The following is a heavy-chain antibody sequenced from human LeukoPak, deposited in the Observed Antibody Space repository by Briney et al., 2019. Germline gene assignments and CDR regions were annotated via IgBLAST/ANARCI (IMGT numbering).Heavy chain of an antibody. V-gene: IGHV1-18*01. CDR1: GYTFTSYG. J-gene: IGHJ3*02. CDR2: ISAYNGNT. D-gene: IGHD3-3*01. Sequence: ASVKVSCKASGYTFTSYGISWVRQAPGQGLEWMGWISAYNGNTNYAQKLQGRVTMTTDTSTSTAYMELRSLRSEDTAVYYCARDPVGGTIFGVVSNIWGQGTMVTVSS. CDR3: ARDPVGGTIFGVVSNI.